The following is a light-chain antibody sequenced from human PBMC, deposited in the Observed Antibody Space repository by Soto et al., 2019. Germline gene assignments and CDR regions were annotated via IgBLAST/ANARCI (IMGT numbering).Light chain of an antibody. CDR2: DVT. Sequence: QSVLTQPASVSGSPGQSITISCTGTSSDVGGYNYVSWYQHHPDKAPKLVIYDVTNRPSGVSNRFSGSKAGNTASLTISGLQAEYEADYYCNTYTGSATPYVFGTGTKVTVL. V-gene: IGLV2-14*03. CDR3: NTYTGSATPYV. J-gene: IGLJ1*01. CDR1: SSDVGGYNY.